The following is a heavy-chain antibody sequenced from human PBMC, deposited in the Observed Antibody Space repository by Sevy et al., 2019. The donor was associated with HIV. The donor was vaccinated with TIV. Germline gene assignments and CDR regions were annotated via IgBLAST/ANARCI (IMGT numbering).Heavy chain of an antibody. Sequence: GGSLRLSCAASGFTFSSYAMSWVRQAPGKGLEWVSTIRGSGGSTYYADSVKGRFTISRDNSKNTLYLQMNSLRAEDTAVYYCHGDYDSSQLASYYYYRMDVWGQGTTVTVSS. CDR2: IRGSGGST. CDR3: HGDYDSSQLASYYYYRMDV. V-gene: IGHV3-23*01. D-gene: IGHD3-22*01. CDR1: GFTFSSYA. J-gene: IGHJ6*02.